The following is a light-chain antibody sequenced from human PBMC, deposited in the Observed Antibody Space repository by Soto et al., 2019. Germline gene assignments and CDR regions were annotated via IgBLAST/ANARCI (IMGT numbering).Light chain of an antibody. CDR1: QSVFYSSDNKNY. V-gene: IGKV4-1*01. CDR3: QQYYSSPFT. Sequence: DIVMTQSPDSLPVSLGERATINRKSSQSVFYSSDNKNYLAWYQQKPGQPPKLLIYWASTRNSGVPDRFSGSGSGTDFTLTISSLQAEDVAVYYCQQYYSSPFTFGPGTKVDIK. J-gene: IGKJ3*01. CDR2: WAS.